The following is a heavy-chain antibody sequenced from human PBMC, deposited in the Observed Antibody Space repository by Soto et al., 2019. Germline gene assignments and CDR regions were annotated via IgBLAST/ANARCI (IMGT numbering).Heavy chain of an antibody. CDR3: ARDPRYDFWSGPYGMDV. V-gene: IGHV4-31*03. Sequence: SETLSLTCTVSGGSISSGGYYWSWIRQHPGKGLEWIGYIYYSGSTYYNPSLKSRVTISVDTSKNQFSLKLCSVTAADTAVYYWARDPRYDFWSGPYGMDVWGQGTTVTVS. J-gene: IGHJ6*02. CDR2: IYYSGST. CDR1: GGSISSGGYY. D-gene: IGHD3-3*01.